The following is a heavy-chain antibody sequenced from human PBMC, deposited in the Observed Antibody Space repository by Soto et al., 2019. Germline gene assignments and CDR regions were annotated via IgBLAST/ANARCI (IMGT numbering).Heavy chain of an antibody. Sequence: EVQLVESGGGLVQPGGSLRLSCAASGFTVSSNYMSWVRQAPGKGLEWVSVIYSGGSTYYADSVKGRFTISRDNSKNTLYLQMNSLRAEDTAVYYCARQAGSTVTNYYYYYMDVWGKGTTVTVS. V-gene: IGHV3-66*04. CDR2: IYSGGST. J-gene: IGHJ6*03. CDR1: GFTVSSNY. D-gene: IGHD4-17*01. CDR3: ARQAGSTVTNYYYYYMDV.